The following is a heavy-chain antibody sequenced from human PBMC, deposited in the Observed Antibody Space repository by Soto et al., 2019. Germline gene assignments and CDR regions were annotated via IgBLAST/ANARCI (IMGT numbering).Heavy chain of an antibody. CDR3: ARGGYSGYDYYYYGMDV. J-gene: IGHJ6*02. CDR2: IIPIFGTA. CDR1: GGTFSSYA. D-gene: IGHD5-12*01. Sequence: SVQVSCKASGGTFSSYAISWVRQAPGQGLEWMGGIIPIFGTANYAQKFQGRVTITADESTSTAYMELSSLRSEDTAVYYCARGGYSGYDYYYYGMDVWGQGTTVTVSS. V-gene: IGHV1-69*13.